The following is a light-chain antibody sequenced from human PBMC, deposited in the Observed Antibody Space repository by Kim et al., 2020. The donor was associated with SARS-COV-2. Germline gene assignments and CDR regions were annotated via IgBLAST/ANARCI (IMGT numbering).Light chain of an antibody. CDR1: QGITNS. V-gene: IGKV1-27*01. CDR2: AAS. J-gene: IGKJ1*01. Sequence: GDRATITCRASQGITNSLTWYQQKPGKVPHLLIYAASALQSGVPSRCSGSGSGTDFTLTISSLQPEDVATYYCKKYNSAPWTFGQGTKVDIK. CDR3: KKYNSAPWT.